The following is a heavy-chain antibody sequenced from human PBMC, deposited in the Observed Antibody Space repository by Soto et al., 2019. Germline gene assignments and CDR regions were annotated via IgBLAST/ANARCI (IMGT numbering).Heavy chain of an antibody. D-gene: IGHD3-22*01. J-gene: IGHJ3*02. CDR1: GGTFSSYA. CDR2: IIPIFGTA. CDR3: AREGYYYDSSGDLTFDI. V-gene: IGHV1-69*13. Sequence: SVKLSCKASGGTFSSYAISWVRQAPGQGLEWMGGIIPIFGTANYAQKFQGRVTITADESTSTAYMELSSLRSEDTAVYYCAREGYYYDSSGDLTFDIWGQGTMVTVSS.